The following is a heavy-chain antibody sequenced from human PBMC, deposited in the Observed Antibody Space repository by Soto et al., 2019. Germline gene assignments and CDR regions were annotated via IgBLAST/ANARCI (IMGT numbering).Heavy chain of an antibody. CDR3: ARDGVSMVTTFLDY. J-gene: IGHJ4*02. CDR1: GFPFNNYA. D-gene: IGHD2-21*02. V-gene: IGHV3-33*01. Sequence: GGSLRLSCAASGFPFNNYAMHWVRQAPGKGLEWVAVIWHDGSNEHYADSVKGRFRIARDNSNNTLYLQMNSLRGEDTALYYCARDGVSMVTTFLDYWGLGTLVTVSS. CDR2: IWHDGSNE.